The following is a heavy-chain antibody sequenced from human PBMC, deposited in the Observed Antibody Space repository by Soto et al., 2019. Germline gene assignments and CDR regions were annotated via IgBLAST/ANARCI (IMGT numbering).Heavy chain of an antibody. CDR1: GGSISSGGYS. Sequence: QLQLQESGSGLVKASQTLSLTCAVSGGSISSGGYSWSWIRQPPGKGLEWIGYIYHGSTYYNPALTTRVTVSIDRSKKQFSLKLSSVTAADTAVYCCASSGSRGIGAFDIWGQGTMVTVSS. CDR3: ASSGSRGIGAFDI. J-gene: IGHJ3*02. D-gene: IGHD3-22*01. V-gene: IGHV4-30-2*01. CDR2: IYHGST.